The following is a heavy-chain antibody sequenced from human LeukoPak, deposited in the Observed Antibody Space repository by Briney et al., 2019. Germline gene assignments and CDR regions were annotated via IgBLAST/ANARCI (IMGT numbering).Heavy chain of an antibody. D-gene: IGHD2-2*01. J-gene: IGHJ4*02. CDR3: ARGGRGYCTSSSCYFDY. V-gene: IGHV6-1*01. CDR1: GDSVSSTA. Sequence: SQTLSLTCAISGDSVSSTAWNWIRQSPSRGLEWLGRTYYRSKWYNDYAVSVKSRITINPDKSKNQFSLQLNSVTPEDTAVYYCARGGRGYCTSSSCYFDYWGRGTLVTVSS. CDR2: TYYRSKWYN.